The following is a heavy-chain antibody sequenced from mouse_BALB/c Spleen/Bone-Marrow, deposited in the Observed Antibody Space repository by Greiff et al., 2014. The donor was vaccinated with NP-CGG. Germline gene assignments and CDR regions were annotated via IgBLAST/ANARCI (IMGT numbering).Heavy chain of an antibody. CDR1: GYTFTNYW. D-gene: IGHD2-1*01. CDR3: ARSGNYDPLYAMDY. Sequence: QVQLQQPGAELVRPGTSVKMSCKAAGYTFTNYWIGWVIQRPGHGLEWIGDIYPGGGYTNYNEKFKGKATLTADTSSSTAYMHLSSLTSEDSAIYYCARSGNYDPLYAMDYWGQGTSVTVSS. CDR2: IYPGGGYT. V-gene: IGHV1-63*02. J-gene: IGHJ4*01.